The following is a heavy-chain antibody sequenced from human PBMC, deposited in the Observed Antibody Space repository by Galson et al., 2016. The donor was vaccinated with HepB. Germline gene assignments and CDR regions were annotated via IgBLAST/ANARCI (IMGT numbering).Heavy chain of an antibody. V-gene: IGHV5-10-1*01. CDR2: IDPSDTYA. J-gene: IGHJ4*02. CDR1: TDSFIRCW. Sequence: QSGAEVKKPGESLRISCQGSTDSFIRCWISWVRQMPGKGLEWMGRIDPSDTYAKYSPSFQGHVTFSLDKPISTAYLQWSSLKASDTAIYYCAIFYFDSGSYYNPDYWGQGTRVTVSS. D-gene: IGHD3-10*01. CDR3: AIFYFDSGSYYNPDY.